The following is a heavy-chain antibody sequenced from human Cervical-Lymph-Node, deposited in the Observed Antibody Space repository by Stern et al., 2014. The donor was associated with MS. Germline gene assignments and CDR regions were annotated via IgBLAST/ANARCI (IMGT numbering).Heavy chain of an antibody. J-gene: IGHJ6*02. CDR2: VTPIRGTA. CDR3: ATANCSAATCRHYYGMDV. V-gene: IGHV1-69*01. CDR1: GGTLTSYV. Sequence: VQLVESGAEVKKPGSPVKVSCRSSGGTLTSYVINWVRQAPGQGLEWMGGVTPIRGTANYAQRFEGRVKITADESTNTAYMELSSLRSEDTAIYYCATANCSAATCRHYYGMDVWGQGTTVTVSS. D-gene: IGHD2-15*01.